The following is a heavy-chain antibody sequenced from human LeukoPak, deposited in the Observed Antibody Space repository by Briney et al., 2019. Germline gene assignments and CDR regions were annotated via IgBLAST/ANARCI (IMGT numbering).Heavy chain of an antibody. CDR3: ARGAESYCTNGVCYLYYYYYMDV. Sequence: SETLSLTCAVYGGSFSGYYWSWIRQPPGKGLEWIGEINHSGSTNYNPSLKSRVTISVDTSKNQFSLKLSSVTAADTAVYYCARGAESYCTNGVCYLYYYYYMDVWGKGTTVTVSS. CDR2: INHSGST. V-gene: IGHV4-34*01. J-gene: IGHJ6*03. CDR1: GGSFSGYY. D-gene: IGHD2-8*01.